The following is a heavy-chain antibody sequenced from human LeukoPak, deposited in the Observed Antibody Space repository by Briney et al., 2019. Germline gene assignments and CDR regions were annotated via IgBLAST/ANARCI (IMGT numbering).Heavy chain of an antibody. V-gene: IGHV4-34*01. CDR2: INHSGST. D-gene: IGHD3-22*01. J-gene: IGHJ3*02. CDR3: ARDLGYYDSSAPEAFDI. Sequence: SETLSLTCTVSGGSISSYYWSWIRQPPGRGLEWIGEINHSGSTNYNPSLKSRVTISVDTSKNQFSLKLSSVTAADTAVYYCARDLGYYDSSAPEAFDIWGQGTMVTVSS. CDR1: GGSISSYY.